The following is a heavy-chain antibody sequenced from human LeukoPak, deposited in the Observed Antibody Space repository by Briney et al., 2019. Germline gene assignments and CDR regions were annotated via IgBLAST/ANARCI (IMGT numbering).Heavy chain of an antibody. D-gene: IGHD2-2*03. CDR2: ISSSSYI. J-gene: IGHJ4*02. CDR1: GFTFSSYS. V-gene: IGHV3-21*01. Sequence: GGSLRLSCAASGFTFSSYSTNWVRQAPGKGLEWVSSISSSSYIYYADTVKGRFTISRDNAKNSLYLQMNSLRAEDTAVYYCARGMDPGDYWGQGTLVTVSS. CDR3: ARGMDPGDY.